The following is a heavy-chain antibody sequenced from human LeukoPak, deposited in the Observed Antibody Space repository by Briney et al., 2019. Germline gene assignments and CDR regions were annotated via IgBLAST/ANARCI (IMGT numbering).Heavy chain of an antibody. D-gene: IGHD2-2*02. CDR2: ISWNSGSI. CDR3: AKSHCSSTSCYIDY. J-gene: IGHJ4*02. CDR1: GFTFDDYA. V-gene: IGHV3-9*01. Sequence: PGGSLRLSCAASGFTFDDYAMHWVRQAPGKGLEWVSGISWNSGSIGYADSVKGRFTISRDNAKNSLYLQMDSLRAEDTALYYCAKSHCSSTSCYIDYWGQGTLVTVSS.